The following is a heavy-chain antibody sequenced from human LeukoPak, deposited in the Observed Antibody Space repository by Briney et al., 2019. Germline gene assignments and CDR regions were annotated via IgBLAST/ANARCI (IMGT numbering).Heavy chain of an antibody. CDR3: ARAVYYGDFPFDY. D-gene: IGHD4-17*01. J-gene: IGHJ4*02. CDR2: IRSDGSDE. V-gene: IGHV3-30*02. Sequence: PGGSLRLSCVPSGFTFSSYGMHWVRQAPGKGLEWVAFIRSDGSDEHYADSVKGRFTISRDNSKDTLYLQMNSLRAEDTAVYYCARAVYYGDFPFDYWGQGTLVTVSS. CDR1: GFTFSSYG.